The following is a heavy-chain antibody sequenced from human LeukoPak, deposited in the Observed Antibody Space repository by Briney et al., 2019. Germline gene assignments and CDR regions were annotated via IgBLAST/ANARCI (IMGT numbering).Heavy chain of an antibody. V-gene: IGHV4-4*07. D-gene: IGHD1-26*01. CDR2: IYTSGST. CDR3: ARDGSGQIYYYYYGMDV. J-gene: IGHJ6*02. CDR1: GGSISSYY. Sequence: SETLSLTCTVSGGSISSYYWSWIRQPAGKGLEWIGRIYTSGSTNYNPSLKSRVTMSVDTSKNQFSLKLSSVTAADTAVYYCARDGSGQIYYYYYGMDVWGQGTTVTVSS.